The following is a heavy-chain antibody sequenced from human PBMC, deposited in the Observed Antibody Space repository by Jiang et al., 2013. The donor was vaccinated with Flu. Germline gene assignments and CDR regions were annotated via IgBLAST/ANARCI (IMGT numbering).Heavy chain of an antibody. CDR2: INTNTGNP. V-gene: IGHV7-4-1*02. Sequence: NWVRQAPGQGLEWMGWINTNTGNPTYAQGFTGRFVFXLDTSVSTAYLQISSLKAEDTAVYYCARERSSSWYYFDYWGQGTLVTVSS. CDR3: ARERSSSWYYFDY. J-gene: IGHJ4*02. D-gene: IGHD6-13*01.